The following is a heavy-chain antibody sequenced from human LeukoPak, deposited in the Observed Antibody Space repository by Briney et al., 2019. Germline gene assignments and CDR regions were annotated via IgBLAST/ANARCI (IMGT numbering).Heavy chain of an antibody. J-gene: IGHJ2*01. CDR2: MNDDGSGI. D-gene: IGHD4-17*01. Sequence: GGSLRLSCALSGLNIRNYWMHWVRQAPGKGLVWVSRMNDDGSGISYADSVKGRFTISRDHAKNTLYLQMKSLRAEDTAVYYCARETTVSREWYFDLWGRGTLVTVAS. CDR3: ARETTVSREWYFDL. V-gene: IGHV3-74*01. CDR1: GLNIRNYW.